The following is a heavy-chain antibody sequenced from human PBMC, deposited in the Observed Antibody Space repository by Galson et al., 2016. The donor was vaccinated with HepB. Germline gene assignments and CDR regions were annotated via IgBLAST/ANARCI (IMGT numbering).Heavy chain of an antibody. Sequence: SVKVSCKASGGTFNSFAISWVRQAPGQGLEWMGGIIPLYGTTNYAQKFQGRVTFIADESTSTAYMELSSLRSEDTAMYYCARVRDGYGSYFYYGMDVWGQGTTLTVSS. D-gene: IGHD5-24*01. CDR1: GGTFNSFA. J-gene: IGHJ6*02. CDR3: ARVRDGYGSYFYYGMDV. V-gene: IGHV1-69*13. CDR2: IIPLYGTT.